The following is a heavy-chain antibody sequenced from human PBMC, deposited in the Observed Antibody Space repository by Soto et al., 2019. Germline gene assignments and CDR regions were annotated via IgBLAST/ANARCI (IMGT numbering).Heavy chain of an antibody. CDR2: MNPNSGNT. CDR3: ARGHISSTKDWLDP. Sequence: QVQLVQSGAEVKKPGASVKVSCKGSGYTFTSYHINWVRQATGQGLEWMGWMNPNSGNTGYAQTLQGRVTMPWDTLXSTAYMEVSSLRFEDTAMYYCARGHISSTKDWLDPWGQGTLVTVSS. D-gene: IGHD6-6*01. J-gene: IGHJ5*02. V-gene: IGHV1-8*01. CDR1: GYTFTSYH.